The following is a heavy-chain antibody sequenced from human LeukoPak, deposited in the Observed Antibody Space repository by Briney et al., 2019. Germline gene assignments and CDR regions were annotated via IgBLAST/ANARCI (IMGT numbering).Heavy chain of an antibody. CDR2: IRSSGDVT. CDR1: GFTFSGYW. V-gene: IGHV3-74*01. J-gene: IGHJ4*02. CDR3: AKSDHFDS. Sequence: QSGGSLRLSCAGSGFTFSGYWMHWVRQAPGKGLVWVSRIRSSGDVTSYADSVRGRLTISRDNAKNTLYLQMNSLRAEDSAVYYCAKSDHFDSWSQGTLVTVSS.